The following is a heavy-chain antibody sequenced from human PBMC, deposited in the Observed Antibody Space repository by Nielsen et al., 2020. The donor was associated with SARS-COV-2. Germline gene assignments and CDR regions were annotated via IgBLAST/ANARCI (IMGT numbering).Heavy chain of an antibody. CDR1: GFIFSNYR. V-gene: IGHV3-74*03. CDR3: ARLWDDGYYFDTGPYDY. CDR2: INPDDSKT. Sequence: GESLKISCAASGFIFSNYRMHWVRQAPGQGLVWVSHINPDDSKTTYADSVKGRFTISRDNAKNTLYLQMNSLRAEDTGVYYCARLWDDGYYFDTGPYDYGGQGTLVTVSS. J-gene: IGHJ4*02. D-gene: IGHD3-22*01.